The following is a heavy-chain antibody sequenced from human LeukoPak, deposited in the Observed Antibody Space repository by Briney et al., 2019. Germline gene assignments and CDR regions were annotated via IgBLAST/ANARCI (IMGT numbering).Heavy chain of an antibody. V-gene: IGHV4-38-2*02. Sequence: SETLSLTCSVSGVSINSRYYDWWGWIRQPPGKGLEWIGSIYHSGSTYYNPSLKSRVTISVDTSKNQFSLKLSSVTAADTAVYYCARVPAARPNNWFDPWGQGTLVTVSS. D-gene: IGHD6-6*01. CDR2: IYHSGST. CDR3: ARVPAARPNNWFDP. J-gene: IGHJ5*02. CDR1: GVSINSRYY.